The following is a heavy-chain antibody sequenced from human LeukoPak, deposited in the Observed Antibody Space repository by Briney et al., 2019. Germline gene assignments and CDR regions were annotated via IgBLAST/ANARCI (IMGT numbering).Heavy chain of an antibody. V-gene: IGHV1-46*01. CDR1: GYTFTSYY. J-gene: IGHJ6*03. CDR3: ARAGKSVVPAAVYYYYYMDV. CDR2: INPSGGST. D-gene: IGHD2-2*01. Sequence: ASVKVSCKASGYTFTSYYMHWARQAPGQGLEWMGIINPSGGSTSYAQKFQGRVTMTRDTSTSTVYMELSSLRSEDTAVYYCARAGKSVVPAAVYYYYYMDVWGKGTTVTISS.